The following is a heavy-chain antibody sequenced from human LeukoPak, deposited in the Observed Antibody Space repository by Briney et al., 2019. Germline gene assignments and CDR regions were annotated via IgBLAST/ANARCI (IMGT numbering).Heavy chain of an antibody. CDR3: ARDVDYYDSSGYYQRYFDY. CDR1: GFTFSSYS. CDR2: ISSSSSYI. D-gene: IGHD3-22*01. V-gene: IGHV3-21*01. Sequence: GGSLRLSCAASGFTFSSYSMNWVRQAPGKGLEWVSSISSSSSYIYYADSVMGRFTISRDNAKNSLYLQMNSLRAEDTAVYYCARDVDYYDSSGYYQRYFDYWGQGTLVTVSS. J-gene: IGHJ4*02.